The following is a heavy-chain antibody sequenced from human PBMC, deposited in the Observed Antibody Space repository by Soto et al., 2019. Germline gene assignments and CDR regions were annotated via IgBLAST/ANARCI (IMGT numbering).Heavy chain of an antibody. J-gene: IGHJ6*02. V-gene: IGHV4-61*01. CDR2: IYYSGSP. CDR1: GASVSSGSYY. D-gene: IGHD3-3*01. Sequence: ALSLTCTVSGASVSSGSYYWSWIRQPPGKGLEWIGYIYYSGSPKYNPSLKSRVTMSVDTSKNQFSLRLSSMTVADTAVYYCARKYEGGDFWRGYSNQVHYFGMDVWGQGTTVTVSS. CDR3: ARKYEGGDFWRGYSNQVHYFGMDV.